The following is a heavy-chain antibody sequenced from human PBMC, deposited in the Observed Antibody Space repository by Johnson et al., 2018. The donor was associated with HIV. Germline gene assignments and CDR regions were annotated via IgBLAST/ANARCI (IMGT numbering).Heavy chain of an antibody. D-gene: IGHD6-13*01. CDR3: ARYQYSSSWYDAFDI. CDR2: ISYDGSNK. Sequence: VQLMESGGGLVQPGGSLRLSCAASGFTFSSYAMHWVRQAPCKGLEWVAVISYDGSNKYYADSVKGRFTISRDNSKNTLYLQMNSLRAEDTAVYYCARYQYSSSWYDAFDIWGQGTMVTVSS. J-gene: IGHJ3*02. CDR1: GFTFSSYA. V-gene: IGHV3-30-3*01.